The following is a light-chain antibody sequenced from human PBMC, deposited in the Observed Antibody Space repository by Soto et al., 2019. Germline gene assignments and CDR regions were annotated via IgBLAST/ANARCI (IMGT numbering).Light chain of an antibody. CDR1: QSLLHRNGYSS. V-gene: IGKV2-28*01. CDR3: MQALQTPYS. CDR2: LAS. Sequence: DILMTQTPLSLPVSPGEPASLSCRSSQSLLHRNGYSSLDWYLQKPGQSPRLLIYLASTRASGVPDKFSASGSGTVFTLKISRVEAEDVGIYYCMQALQTPYSFGQGTKLEI. J-gene: IGKJ2*01.